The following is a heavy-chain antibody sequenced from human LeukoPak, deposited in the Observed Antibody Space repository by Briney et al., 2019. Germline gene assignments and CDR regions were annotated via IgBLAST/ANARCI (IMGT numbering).Heavy chain of an antibody. Sequence: ASVKVSCKASGYTFTSYDINWVRQATGQGLEWMGRMNPNSGNTGYAQKFQGRVTMTRNTSISTAYMELSSLRSEDTAVYYCARVRPYLQVKSFEYWGQGTLVTVSS. D-gene: IGHD2-21*01. CDR3: ARVRPYLQVKSFEY. CDR1: GYTFTSYD. V-gene: IGHV1-8*01. J-gene: IGHJ4*02. CDR2: MNPNSGNT.